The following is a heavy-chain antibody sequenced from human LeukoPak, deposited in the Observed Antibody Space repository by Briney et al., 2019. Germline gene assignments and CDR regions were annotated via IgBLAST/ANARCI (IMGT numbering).Heavy chain of an antibody. Sequence: GASVKVSCKASGYSFADYYMHWVRQAPGQGLEWMGWIKPNSGDTRSAQKFQGRVTMTRDTSISTAYMELSSLRYDDTAVYYCATNILVRDIINWFDPWDQGTLVTVSS. CDR2: IKPNSGDT. CDR3: ATNILVRDIINWFDP. D-gene: IGHD3-10*01. CDR1: GYSFADYY. J-gene: IGHJ5*02. V-gene: IGHV1-2*02.